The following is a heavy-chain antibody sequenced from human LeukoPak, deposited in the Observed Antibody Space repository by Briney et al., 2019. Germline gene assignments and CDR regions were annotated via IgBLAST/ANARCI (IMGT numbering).Heavy chain of an antibody. CDR2: IYTSGST. V-gene: IGHV4-4*07. CDR3: ARDRSMYSGSYRSFDY. J-gene: IGHJ4*02. Sequence: RPSETLSLXCTVSGGSISSYYWRWIRRPAGKGLEWIGCIYTSGSTNYNPSLKSRVTMSVDTSKNQFSLKLSSVTAADTAVYYCARDRSMYSGSYRSFDYWGQGTLVTVSS. CDR1: GGSISSYY. D-gene: IGHD1-26*01.